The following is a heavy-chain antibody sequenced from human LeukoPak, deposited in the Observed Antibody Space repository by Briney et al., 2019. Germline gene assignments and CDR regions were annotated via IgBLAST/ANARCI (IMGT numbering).Heavy chain of an antibody. D-gene: IGHD1-26*01. V-gene: IGHV3-23*01. CDR3: AKVSWSWYFDS. CDR1: GFTFSSYA. J-gene: IGHJ4*02. CDR2: IRDKGDST. Sequence: PGGSLRLSCAASGFTFSSYAMTWVRQAPGKGLEWVSDIRDKGDSTNYADSVKGRFTISRDNSKSMLYLQMSSLRAEDTAAYYCAKVSWSWYFDSWGQGTLVTVSS.